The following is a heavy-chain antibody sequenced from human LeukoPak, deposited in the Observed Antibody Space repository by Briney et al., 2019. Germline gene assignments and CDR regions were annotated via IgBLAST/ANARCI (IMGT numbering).Heavy chain of an antibody. V-gene: IGHV4-59*01. CDR1: GGPISSYY. CDR3: ARGGTGTTSVRSNWFDP. Sequence: SETLSLTCTVSGGPISSYYWSWIRQPPGKGLEWIGYIYYSGSTNYNPSLKSRVTISVDTSKNQFSLKLSSVTAADTAVYYCARGGTGTTSVRSNWFDPWGQGTLVTVSS. J-gene: IGHJ5*02. D-gene: IGHD1-7*01. CDR2: IYYSGST.